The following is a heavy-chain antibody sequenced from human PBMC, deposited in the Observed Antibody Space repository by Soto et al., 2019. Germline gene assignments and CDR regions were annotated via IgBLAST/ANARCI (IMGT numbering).Heavy chain of an antibody. CDR1: GFTFSGSA. D-gene: IGHD1-26*01. CDR2: IRSKANSYAT. V-gene: IGHV3-73*01. Sequence: GSLELSCAASGFTFSGSAMHWVRQASGKGLEWVGRIRSKANSYATAYAASVKGSFTISRDDSKNTAYLQMNSLKTEDTAVYYCTSVIVGATGLPFDYWGQGTLVTVSS. CDR3: TSVIVGATGLPFDY. J-gene: IGHJ4*02.